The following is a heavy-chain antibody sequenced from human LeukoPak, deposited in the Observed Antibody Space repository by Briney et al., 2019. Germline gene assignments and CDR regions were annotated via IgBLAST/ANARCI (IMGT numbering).Heavy chain of an antibody. CDR1: GFTFSNYA. CDR3: AKGAKVGPAAMDY. CDR2: ISFDGTNK. J-gene: IGHJ4*02. Sequence: GGSLRLSCAASGFTFSNYAMHWVRQAPGKGLEWVAVISFDGTNKYYANSVKGRFTISRDNAKNSLYLQMNSLRAEDTALYYCAKGAKVGPAAMDYWGQGTLVTVSS. V-gene: IGHV3-30-3*01. D-gene: IGHD2-2*01.